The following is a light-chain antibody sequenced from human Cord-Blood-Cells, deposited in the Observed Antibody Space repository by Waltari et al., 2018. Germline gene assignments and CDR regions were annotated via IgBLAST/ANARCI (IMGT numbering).Light chain of an antibody. CDR2: GKN. CDR1: SLRSYY. J-gene: IGLJ2*01. Sequence: SSELTQDPAVSVALGQTVRITCQGASLRSYYASWYQQKPGQAPVLVIYGKNNRPSGIPDRFSGSSSGNTASLTITGAQAEDEADYYCNSRDSSGNHPVVFGGGTKLTVL. V-gene: IGLV3-19*01. CDR3: NSRDSSGNHPVV.